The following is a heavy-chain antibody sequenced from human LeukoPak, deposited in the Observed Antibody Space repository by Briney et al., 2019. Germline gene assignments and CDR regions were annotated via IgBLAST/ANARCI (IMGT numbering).Heavy chain of an antibody. CDR3: ARDAYAPVHYYYYYYMDV. CDR2: IKQDGSEK. Sequence: GGSLRLSCTASGFTFSSYWMSWVRQAPGKGLEWVANIKQDGSEKYYVDSVKGRFTISRDNAKNSLYLQMNSLRAEDTAVYYCARDAYAPVHYYYYYYMDVWGKGTTVTVSS. CDR1: GFTFSSYW. D-gene: IGHD2-2*01. V-gene: IGHV3-7*01. J-gene: IGHJ6*03.